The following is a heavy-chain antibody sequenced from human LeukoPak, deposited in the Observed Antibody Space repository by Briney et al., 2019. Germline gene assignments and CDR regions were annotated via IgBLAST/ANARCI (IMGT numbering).Heavy chain of an antibody. Sequence: VQFSCKASGYTFTSNGISWGRRAPGQGREWMGWIIAYDGNTNFGQKFQGRVTITTDTSTSTAYMELRSLGSDDTAVYYCARVPSRTGNYGGLDYWGQGTLVTVSS. CDR2: IIAYDGNT. CDR1: GYTFTSNG. V-gene: IGHV1-18*01. D-gene: IGHD4-23*01. J-gene: IGHJ4*02. CDR3: ARVPSRTGNYGGLDY.